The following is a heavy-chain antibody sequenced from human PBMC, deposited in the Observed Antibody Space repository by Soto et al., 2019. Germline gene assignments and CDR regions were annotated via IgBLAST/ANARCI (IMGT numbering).Heavy chain of an antibody. CDR2: IWYDGSNK. CDR1: GFTFSSYG. Sequence: GGSLRLSCAASGFTFSSYGMHWVRQAPGKGLEWVAVIWYDGSNKYYADSVKGRFTISRDNSKNTLYLQMNSLRAEDTAVYYWARGQITGTTLFYYGMDVWGQGTTVTVSS. J-gene: IGHJ6*02. V-gene: IGHV3-33*01. D-gene: IGHD1-7*01. CDR3: ARGQITGTTLFYYGMDV.